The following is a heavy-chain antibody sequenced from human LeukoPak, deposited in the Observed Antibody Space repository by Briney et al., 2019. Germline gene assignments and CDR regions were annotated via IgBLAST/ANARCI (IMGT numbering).Heavy chain of an antibody. J-gene: IGHJ4*02. CDR2: NNQSGST. D-gene: IGHD4-17*01. Sequence: SETLSLTCAVYGGSFRGYYWSRIREPPGKGLDWTGENNQSGSTNYNPSLKSRVTISVDTSKNQFSLKLSSVTAADTAVYYCAREPTRGGRTVTTSPAPWSRGTLVTVSS. CDR1: GGSFRGYY. V-gene: IGHV4-34*01. CDR3: AREPTRGGRTVTTSPAP.